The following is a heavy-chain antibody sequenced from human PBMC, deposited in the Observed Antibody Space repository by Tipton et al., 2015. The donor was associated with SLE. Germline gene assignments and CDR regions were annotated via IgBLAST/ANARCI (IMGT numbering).Heavy chain of an antibody. J-gene: IGHJ6*02. D-gene: IGHD3-3*01. CDR1: GGSFSGYY. CDR2: IYYSGST. V-gene: IGHV4-34*01. Sequence: TLSLTCAVYGGSFSGYYWGWIRQPPGKGLEWIGSIYYSGSTYYNPSLKSRVTISVDTSKNQFSLKLSPVTAADTAVYYCARGRDYLEWPNGMDVWGQGTTVTVSS. CDR3: ARGRDYLEWPNGMDV.